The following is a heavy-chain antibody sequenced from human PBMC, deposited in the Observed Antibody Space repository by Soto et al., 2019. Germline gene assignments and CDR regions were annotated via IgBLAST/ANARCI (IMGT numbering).Heavy chain of an antibody. V-gene: IGHV3-7*01. CDR3: ARILYSSSPRGYYFDS. Sequence: GGSLRLSCAASGFTFSSYWMGWVRQAPGKGLECVANIKEDGSEKKYVDSMKGRFTISRDNAKNAVYLQMNSLRAEDTAVYYCARILYSSSPRGYYFDSWGQGTLVTVSS. CDR1: GFTFSSYW. D-gene: IGHD6-6*01. CDR2: IKEDGSEK. J-gene: IGHJ4*02.